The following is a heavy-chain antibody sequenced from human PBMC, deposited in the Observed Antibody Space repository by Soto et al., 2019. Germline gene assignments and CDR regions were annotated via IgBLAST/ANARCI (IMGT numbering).Heavy chain of an antibody. CDR1: GFTFSSYG. J-gene: IGHJ6*02. V-gene: IGHV3-33*01. CDR2: IWYDGSNK. CDR3: ARDTTTRYGYCSGGSCYYYYYGMDV. D-gene: IGHD2-15*01. Sequence: GGSLRLSCAASGFTFSSYGMHWVRQAPGKGLEWVAVIWYDGSNKYYADSVKGRFTISRDNSKNTLYLQMNSLRAEDTAVYYCARDTTTRYGYCSGGSCYYYYYGMDVWGQGTTVTVSS.